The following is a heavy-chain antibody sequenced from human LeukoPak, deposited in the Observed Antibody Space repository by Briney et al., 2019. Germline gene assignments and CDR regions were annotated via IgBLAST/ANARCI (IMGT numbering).Heavy chain of an antibody. CDR1: GGSFSGYY. J-gene: IGHJ4*02. CDR3: ARDIIAVATDGSPSFDY. Sequence: NPSETLSLTCAVYGGSFSGYYWSWIRQPPGKGLEWIGSIYYSGSTYYNPSLKSRVTTSVDTSKNQFSLKLSSVTAADTAVYYCARDIIAVATDGSPSFDYWGQGTLVTVSS. CDR2: IYYSGST. V-gene: IGHV4-34*01. D-gene: IGHD6-19*01.